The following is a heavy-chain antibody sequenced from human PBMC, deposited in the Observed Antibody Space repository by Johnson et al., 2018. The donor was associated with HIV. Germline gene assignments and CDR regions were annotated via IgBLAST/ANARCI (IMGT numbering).Heavy chain of an antibody. J-gene: IGHJ3*02. D-gene: IGHD3-10*01. V-gene: IGHV3-30*04. CDR3: ARGSEDPWGFYGSGGDAFDI. CDR2: ISYDGSNK. CDR1: GYTFSSYA. Sequence: QMLLVESGGGVVQPGRSLRLSCAASGYTFSSYAMHWVRQAPGKGLEWVAVISYDGSNKYYADSVKGRFIISRDNSKNTLYLQMNSLRAEDTAVYYCARGSEDPWGFYGSGGDAFDIWGQGTMVTVSS.